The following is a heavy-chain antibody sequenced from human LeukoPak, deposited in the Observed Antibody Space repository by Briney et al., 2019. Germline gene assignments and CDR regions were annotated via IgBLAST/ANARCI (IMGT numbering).Heavy chain of an antibody. J-gene: IGHJ5*02. CDR1: GWSFSGYY. D-gene: IGHD3-10*01. Sequence: KTSETLSLTCAVYGWSFSGYYWSWIRQPPGKGLEWIGEINHSGSTNYNPSLKSRVTISVDTSKNQFSLKLSSVTAADTAVYYCARGRALITMVRGARTNWFDPWGQGTLVTVSS. CDR2: INHSGST. V-gene: IGHV4-34*01. CDR3: ARGRALITMVRGARTNWFDP.